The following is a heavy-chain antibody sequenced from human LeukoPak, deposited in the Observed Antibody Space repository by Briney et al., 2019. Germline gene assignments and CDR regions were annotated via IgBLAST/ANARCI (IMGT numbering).Heavy chain of an antibody. CDR3: ARDYGYGDGAD. CDR1: GFTFSSYS. CDR2: ISSSTYI. V-gene: IGHV3-21*01. Sequence: GGSLRLSCAASGFTFSSYSMNWVRQAPGNGLDWVSSISSSTYIYYADSVNGRFTISRDNATNSLYLQMTSLRAEHTAVYYCARDYGYGDGADWGQGTLVTVSS. J-gene: IGHJ4*02. D-gene: IGHD3-10*01.